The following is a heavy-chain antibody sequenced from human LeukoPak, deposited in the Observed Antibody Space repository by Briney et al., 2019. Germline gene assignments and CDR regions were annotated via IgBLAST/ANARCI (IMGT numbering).Heavy chain of an antibody. CDR3: ARVRVSGVDFGDYDEVY. Sequence: SVKVSCKASGDTFSTYAITWVRQAPGQGLEWMGGLIPNFGTARGAQKFQGRVTITADESTSTAYMELSSLRSEDTAVYYCARVRVSGVDFGDYDEVYWGQGTLVTVSS. V-gene: IGHV1-69*13. D-gene: IGHD4-17*01. CDR2: LIPNFGTA. J-gene: IGHJ4*02. CDR1: GDTFSTYA.